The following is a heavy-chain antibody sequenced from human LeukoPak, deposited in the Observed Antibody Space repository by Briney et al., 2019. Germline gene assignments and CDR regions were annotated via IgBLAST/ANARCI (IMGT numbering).Heavy chain of an antibody. J-gene: IGHJ6*02. CDR2: IWYDGSNK. CDR1: GFTFSSYG. V-gene: IGHV3-33*01. D-gene: IGHD3-3*01. Sequence: PGGSLRLSCAASGFTFSSYGMHWVRQAPGKGLEWVAVIWYDGSNKYYADSVKGRFTISRDNSKNTLYLQMNSLRAEDTAVYYCARETLYYDFWSGSYTPYYYYYGMDVWGQGTTVTVSS. CDR3: ARETLYYDFWSGSYTPYYYYYGMDV.